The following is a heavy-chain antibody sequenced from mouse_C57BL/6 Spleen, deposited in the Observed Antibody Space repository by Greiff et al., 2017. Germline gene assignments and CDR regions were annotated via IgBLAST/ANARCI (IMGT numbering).Heavy chain of an antibody. CDR3: ARVYGSSYYYAMDY. J-gene: IGHJ4*01. Sequence: EVHLVESGGGLVKPGGSLKLSCAASGFTFSSYAMSWVRQTPVKRLEWVATISDGGSYTYYPDNVKGRFTISRDNAKNNLYLQMSHLKSEDTAMYYCARVYGSSYYYAMDYWGQGTSVTVSS. CDR2: ISDGGSYT. CDR1: GFTFSSYA. V-gene: IGHV5-4*01. D-gene: IGHD1-1*01.